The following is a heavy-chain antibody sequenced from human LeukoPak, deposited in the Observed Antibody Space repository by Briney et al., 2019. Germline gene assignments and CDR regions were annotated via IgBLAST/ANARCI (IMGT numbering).Heavy chain of an antibody. Sequence: ASVKVSCKVSGYALTELSMHWVRQAPGKGLEWMGGFDPEDGETIYAQKFQGRVTMTEDTSTDTAYMELSSLRSEDTAVYYCATGPPQVGATIHAYWGQGTLVTVSS. CDR3: ATGPPQVGATIHAY. J-gene: IGHJ4*02. D-gene: IGHD1-26*01. CDR1: GYALTELS. V-gene: IGHV1-24*01. CDR2: FDPEDGET.